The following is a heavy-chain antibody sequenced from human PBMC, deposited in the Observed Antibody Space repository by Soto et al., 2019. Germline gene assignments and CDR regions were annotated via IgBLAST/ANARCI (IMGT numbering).Heavy chain of an antibody. J-gene: IGHJ4*02. CDR2: IKSKTDGGTT. D-gene: IGHD2-2*01. Sequence: EVQLVESGGGLVKPGGSLRLSCAASGFIFTNAWMNWVRQAPGKGLESIGRIKSKTDGGTTDYTAPVKGRFIISRDDSKNTLFLQMSSLQIEDTAVYYCVTDRLVWGQGTLVTVFS. CDR3: VTDRLV. CDR1: GFIFTNAW. V-gene: IGHV3-15*01.